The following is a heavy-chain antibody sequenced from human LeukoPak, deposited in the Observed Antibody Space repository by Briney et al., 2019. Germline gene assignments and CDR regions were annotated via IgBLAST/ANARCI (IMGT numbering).Heavy chain of an antibody. Sequence: PSQTLSLTCLVSSRSISSYYWGWIRQPAGKGLEWIGRIYTSGSTNYNRSLKSRVTMSVDTSKNQFSLKLSSVTAADTAVYYCARSGKGSSSWLRPSQFYGGYYFDYWGQGTLVTVSS. D-gene: IGHD6-13*01. V-gene: IGHV4-4*07. CDR2: IYTSGST. CDR1: SRSISSYY. J-gene: IGHJ4*02. CDR3: ARSGKGSSSWLRPSQFYGGYYFDY.